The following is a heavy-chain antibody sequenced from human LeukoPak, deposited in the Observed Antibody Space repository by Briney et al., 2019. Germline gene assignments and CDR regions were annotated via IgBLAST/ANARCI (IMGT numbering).Heavy chain of an antibody. J-gene: IGHJ4*02. Sequence: PSQTLSLTCTVSGGSISSGDYYWSWIRQPPGKGLEWIGYIYYSGSTYYNPSLKSRVTISVDTSKNQFSLKLSSVTAADTAVYYCASVALWLVGGYPDYWGQGTLVTVSS. V-gene: IGHV4-30-4*01. CDR3: ASVALWLVGGYPDY. CDR1: GGSISSGDYY. D-gene: IGHD6-19*01. CDR2: IYYSGST.